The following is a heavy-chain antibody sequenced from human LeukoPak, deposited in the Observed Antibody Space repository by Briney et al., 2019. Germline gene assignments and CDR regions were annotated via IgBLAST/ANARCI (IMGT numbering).Heavy chain of an antibody. CDR1: GFTFSNYY. V-gene: IGHV3-11*01. D-gene: IGHD5-24*01. CDR2: IKGNGATT. CDR3: ARAGEMRYMDV. J-gene: IGHJ6*03. Sequence: GVSLRLSCEASGFTFSNYYMSWIRQAPGKGLEWVSHIKGNGATTYYADSVRGRFTISRDNAKNSLFLQMNSLRVDDTATYYCARAGEMRYMDVWGKGTAVAVS.